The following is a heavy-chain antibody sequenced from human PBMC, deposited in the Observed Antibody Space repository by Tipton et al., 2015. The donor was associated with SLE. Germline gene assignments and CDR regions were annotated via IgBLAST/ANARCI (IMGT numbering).Heavy chain of an antibody. Sequence: QLVQSGAEIKKPGASVKVSCKASGYTFTSYAISWVRQAPGQGLEWMGIIIPSGGSTNYAQKFQGRVTMTRDTSTSTVYMELSSPTSEDTAVYYCVRELVGGHFDYWGQGTLVTVSS. J-gene: IGHJ4*02. CDR3: VRELVGGHFDY. D-gene: IGHD3-16*01. CDR1: GYTFTSYA. V-gene: IGHV1-46*01. CDR2: IIPSGGST.